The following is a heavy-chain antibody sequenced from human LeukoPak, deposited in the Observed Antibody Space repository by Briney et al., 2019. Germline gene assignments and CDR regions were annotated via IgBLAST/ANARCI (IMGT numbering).Heavy chain of an antibody. CDR3: AHIPTAFATYSSSWQDAFDI. D-gene: IGHD6-13*01. Sequence: PGGSLRLSCAATGFTLNNYAMSWVRQAPGKGLEWVALISADAKQTHYADLVKGRFTISRDISKNILYLQMNSLRVEDTAVYYCAHIPTAFATYSSSWQDAFDIWGQGTMVTVSS. J-gene: IGHJ3*02. CDR2: ISADAKQT. CDR1: GFTLNNYA. V-gene: IGHV3-23*01.